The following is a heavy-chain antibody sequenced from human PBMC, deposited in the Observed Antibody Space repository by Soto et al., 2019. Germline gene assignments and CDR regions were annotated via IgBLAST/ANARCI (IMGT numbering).Heavy chain of an antibody. CDR1: GFTVSGYS. Sequence: GGSLRLSCVASGFTVSGYSIHWFRQAPGKGLEWVSLISFDGTNKDYADSVKGRFTISRDISQNTLYLQLNSLRPDDTAVYYCARDHHRYSGYDHVDYWGQGTLVPVAS. CDR2: ISFDGTNK. J-gene: IGHJ4*02. CDR3: ARDHHRYSGYDHVDY. D-gene: IGHD5-12*01. V-gene: IGHV3-30-3*01.